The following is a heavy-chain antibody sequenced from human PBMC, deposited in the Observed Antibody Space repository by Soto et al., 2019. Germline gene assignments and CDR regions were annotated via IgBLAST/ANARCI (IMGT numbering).Heavy chain of an antibody. J-gene: IGHJ4*02. CDR1: GFTFSSYA. Sequence: GGSLRLSCAASGFTFSSYAMHWVRQAPGKGLEWVAVISYDGSNKYYADSVKGRFTISRDNSKNTLYLQMNSLRAEDTAVYYCARDWGIFGGGSCCAPIDYWGQGTLVTVSS. V-gene: IGHV3-30-3*01. CDR2: ISYDGSNK. CDR3: ARDWGIFGGGSCCAPIDY. D-gene: IGHD2-15*01.